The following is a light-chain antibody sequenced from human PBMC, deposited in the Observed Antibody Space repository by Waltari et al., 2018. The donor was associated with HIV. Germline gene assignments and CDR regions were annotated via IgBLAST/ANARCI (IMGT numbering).Light chain of an antibody. CDR2: DVI. J-gene: IGLJ3*02. V-gene: IGLV2-14*03. CDR1: SSDIGGYNY. Sequence: SCTGTSSDIGGYNYVSWYKQHPGKPPKVLIYDVINRPSGISDRFSGSKSGSTASLTISGLQAEDEADYYCASYTDRSIPWVFGGGTKLTVV. CDR3: ASYTDRSIPWV.